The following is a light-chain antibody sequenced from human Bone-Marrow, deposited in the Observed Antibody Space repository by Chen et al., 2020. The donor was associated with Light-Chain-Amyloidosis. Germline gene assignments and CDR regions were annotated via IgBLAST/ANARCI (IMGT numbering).Light chain of an antibody. V-gene: IGLV1-47*01. CDR2: RNN. Sequence: QSVLTQPPSASGTPGQRVTISCSGARSNIGYNYVYWYQRVPGAAPKHLIHRNNQRTSGVPDRFSASTSGTAALLAISGLRSEDEADYYCAAWDGSLSGYVFGAGTKVIVL. J-gene: IGLJ1*01. CDR1: RSNIGYNY. CDR3: AAWDGSLSGYV.